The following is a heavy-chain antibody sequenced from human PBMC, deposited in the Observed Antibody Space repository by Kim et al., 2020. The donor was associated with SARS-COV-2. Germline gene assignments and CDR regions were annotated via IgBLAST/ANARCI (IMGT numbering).Heavy chain of an antibody. V-gene: IGHV3-9*01. Sequence: GGSLRLSCAASGFTFGDYAMHWVRQAPGKGLEWVSGITWNSGSIGYADSVKGRFTISRDNAKNSLYLQMNSLRAEDTALYYCAKDHTRLMITFGGVIAAFDIWGQGTMVTVSS. D-gene: IGHD3-16*02. CDR1: GFTFGDYA. J-gene: IGHJ3*02. CDR2: ITWNSGSI. CDR3: AKDHTRLMITFGGVIAAFDI.